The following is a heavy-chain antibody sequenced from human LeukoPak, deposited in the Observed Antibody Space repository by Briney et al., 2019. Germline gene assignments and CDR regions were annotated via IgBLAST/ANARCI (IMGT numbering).Heavy chain of an antibody. D-gene: IGHD4-23*01. CDR1: GYIFASYG. CDR3: ARALSGGNARADEY. CDR2: ISVYNGNT. J-gene: IGHJ4*02. Sequence: GPSGNVSCKASGYIFASYGINWMRQAPGQGREWMGWISVYNGNTNYAQNLQGRVTMTTDTSASTAYMELRSLRSDDTAVYYCARALSGGNARADEYWGQGTLVTVSS. V-gene: IGHV1-18*01.